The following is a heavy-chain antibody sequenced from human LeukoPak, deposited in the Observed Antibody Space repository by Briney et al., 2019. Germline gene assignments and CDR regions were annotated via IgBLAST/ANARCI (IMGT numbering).Heavy chain of an antibody. CDR3: ARTFYYYDSSGYSPHFDY. J-gene: IGHJ4*02. D-gene: IGHD3-22*01. CDR2: IIPIFGTA. CDR1: GGTFSSYA. V-gene: IGHV1-69*05. Sequence: GSSVKVSCKASGGTFSSYAISWVRQAPGQGLEWMGGIIPIFGTANYAQKFQGRVTITTDESTSTAYMELSSLRSEDTAVYYCARTFYYYDSSGYSPHFDYWGQGTLVTVSS.